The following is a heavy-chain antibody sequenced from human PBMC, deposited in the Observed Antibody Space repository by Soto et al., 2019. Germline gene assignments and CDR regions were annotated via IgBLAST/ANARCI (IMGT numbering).Heavy chain of an antibody. Sequence: QVQLQESGPGLVKPSGTLSLTCAVSGDSVSGSHWWSWVRQPPGKGLEWIGEIYHSGITNYNPSPXNRXTXSLDMSKIQCSLKLSSVTAADTGIYYCARDRAVPGYWGQGIPVTVSS. CDR1: GDSVSGSHW. CDR3: ARDRAVPGY. V-gene: IGHV4-4*02. J-gene: IGHJ4*02. D-gene: IGHD4-17*01. CDR2: IYHSGIT.